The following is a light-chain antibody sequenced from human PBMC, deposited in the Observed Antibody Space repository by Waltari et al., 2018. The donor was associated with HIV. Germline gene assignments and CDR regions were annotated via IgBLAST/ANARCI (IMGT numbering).Light chain of an antibody. CDR1: TGAVTSGHY. CDR2: STN. Sequence: QTVVTQEPSLTVSPGGTVTLTCASNTGAVTSGHYPNWFQQKPGQAPRPLIYSTNNKHPWTPARFSGSLLGGKAALTLSGVQPEDEAEYYCLLYYDGVRVFGGGTKLTVL. J-gene: IGLJ3*02. CDR3: LLYYDGVRV. V-gene: IGLV7-43*01.